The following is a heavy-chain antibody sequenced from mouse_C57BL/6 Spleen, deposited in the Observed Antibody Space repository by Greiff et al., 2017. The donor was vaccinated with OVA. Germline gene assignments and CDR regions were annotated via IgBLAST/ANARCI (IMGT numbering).Heavy chain of an antibody. V-gene: IGHV1-76*01. D-gene: IGHD2-1*01. Sequence: QVQLKESGAELVRPGASVKLSCKASGYTFTDYYINWVQQRPGQGLEWIARIYPGSGNTYYNEKFKGKATLTADKSSSTAYMQLSSLTSEDSAVYFCARLDGNLYYYSLDYWGQGTSVTVSS. J-gene: IGHJ4*01. CDR1: GYTFTDYY. CDR3: ARLDGNLYYYSLDY. CDR2: IYPGSGNT.